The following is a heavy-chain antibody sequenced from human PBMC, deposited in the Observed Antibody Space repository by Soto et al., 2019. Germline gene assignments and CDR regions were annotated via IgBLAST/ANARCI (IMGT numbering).Heavy chain of an antibody. CDR2: LYTADST. CDR3: ARGMGAAWVTPLSH. V-gene: IGHV3-53*01. J-gene: IGHJ4*02. Sequence: EVQLVESGGGLIQPGGSLRHSCIASGFNVDNVYMSWVRQAPGKGLEWVSVLYTADSTNYADSVKGRFTISRDSSKNTVYLQMDSLRAGDTAVYYCARGMGAAWVTPLSHWGQGILVIASS. CDR1: GFNVDNVY. D-gene: IGHD2-21*02.